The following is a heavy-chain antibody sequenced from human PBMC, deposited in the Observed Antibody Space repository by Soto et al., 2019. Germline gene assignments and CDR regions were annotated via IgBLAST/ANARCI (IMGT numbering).Heavy chain of an antibody. CDR3: ARNFRRSQDYGMDV. J-gene: IGHJ6*02. V-gene: IGHV1-2*04. CDR1: GYTFTGYY. Sequence: GASVKVSCKASGYTFTGYYMHWVRQAPGQGLEWMGWINPNSGGTNYAQKFQGWVTMTRDTSISTAYMELSRLRSDDTAVHYCARNFRRSQDYGMDVWGQGTTVTVSS. CDR2: INPNSGGT.